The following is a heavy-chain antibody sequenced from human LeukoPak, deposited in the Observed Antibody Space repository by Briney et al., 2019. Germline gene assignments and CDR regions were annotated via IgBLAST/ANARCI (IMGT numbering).Heavy chain of an antibody. CDR1: GFPFRSYA. J-gene: IGHJ6*04. CDR3: AELGITMIGGV. V-gene: IGHV3-30*02. CDR2: IRYDGSYK. D-gene: IGHD3-10*02. Sequence: GSLRLSCAASGFPFRSYAMHWVRQAPGKGLEWVAFIRYDGSYKYYADSVKGRFTISRDNAKNSLYLQMNSLRAEDTAVYYCAELGITMIGGVWGKGTTVTISS.